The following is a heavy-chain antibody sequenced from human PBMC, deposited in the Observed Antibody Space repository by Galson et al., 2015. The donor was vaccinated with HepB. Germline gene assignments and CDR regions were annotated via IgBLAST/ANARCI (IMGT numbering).Heavy chain of an antibody. V-gene: IGHV3-9*01. Sequence: SLRLSCADSGITFDDYAMHWVRQAPGKGLEWVSGIDWNSGNIAYADSVQGRFTISRDNAKYSLYLQMNSLRADDTALYYCAKGLRGPARGFDVWGQGTMVTVSS. CDR3: AKGLRGPARGFDV. J-gene: IGHJ3*01. CDR2: IDWNSGNI. D-gene: IGHD3-10*01. CDR1: GITFDDYA.